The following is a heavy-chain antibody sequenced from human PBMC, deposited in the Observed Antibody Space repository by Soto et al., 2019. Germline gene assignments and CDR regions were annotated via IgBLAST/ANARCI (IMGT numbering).Heavy chain of an antibody. D-gene: IGHD6-6*01. CDR1: GGSISSYY. CDR3: AAPARY. V-gene: IGHV4-59*01. J-gene: IGHJ4*02. Sequence: QVQLQESGPGLVKPSETLSLTCTVSGGSISSYYWNWIRQPPGKGLEWIGYIYNSGNTNYNPSLRSRVTISVDTSMNQFSLKLTSVTAADTAVYYCAAPARYWGQGTLVTVSS. CDR2: IYNSGNT.